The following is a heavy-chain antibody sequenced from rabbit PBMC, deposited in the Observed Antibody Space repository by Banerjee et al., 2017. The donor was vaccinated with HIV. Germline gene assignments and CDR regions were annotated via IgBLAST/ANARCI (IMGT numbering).Heavy chain of an antibody. CDR3: VREAGYGGYGDANL. CDR2: IGAGSGST. V-gene: IGHV1S45*01. J-gene: IGHJ4*01. CDR1: GFSFSSRYM. Sequence: QEQLEESGGDLVQPEGSLTLTCTASGFSFSSRYMSWVRQAPGKGLEWIGCIGAGSGSTYYASWAKGRFTISKTSSTTVTLQLNSLTVADTATYFCVREAGYGGYGDANLWGQGTLVTVS. D-gene: IGHD6-1*01.